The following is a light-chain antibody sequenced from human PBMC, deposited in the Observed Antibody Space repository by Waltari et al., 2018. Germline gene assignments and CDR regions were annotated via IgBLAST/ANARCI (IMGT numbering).Light chain of an antibody. CDR3: QAWDSSTHVL. CDR1: KLGHKY. Sequence: SYDLTQPPSVSVSPGQPASITCSGDKLGHKYVCWYQQKPGQSPVLVIYQNNMRPSGIPERFSGSKSGTAATLTISGTQAMDEADYYCQAWDSSTHVLFGGGTKLTVL. CDR2: QNN. J-gene: IGLJ2*01. V-gene: IGLV3-1*01.